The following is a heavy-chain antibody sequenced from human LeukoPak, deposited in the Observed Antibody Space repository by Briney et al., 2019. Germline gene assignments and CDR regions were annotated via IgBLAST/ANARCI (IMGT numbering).Heavy chain of an antibody. Sequence: ASVKVSCKASGYTFPGYYMHWVRQAPGQGLEWMGWINPNSGGTNYAQKFQGRVTMTRDTSINTAYMELSRLRSDDTAVYYCARSPSLGIAAAGTYFDYWGQGTLVTVSS. CDR3: ARSPSLGIAAAGTYFDY. CDR1: GYTFPGYY. D-gene: IGHD6-13*01. J-gene: IGHJ4*02. CDR2: INPNSGGT. V-gene: IGHV1-2*02.